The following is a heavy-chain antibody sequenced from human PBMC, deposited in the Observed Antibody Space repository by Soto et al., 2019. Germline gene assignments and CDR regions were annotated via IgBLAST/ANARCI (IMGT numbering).Heavy chain of an antibody. CDR1: GGSFSGYY. J-gene: IGHJ6*02. V-gene: IGHV4-34*01. D-gene: IGHD3-3*01. Sequence: SETLSLTCAVYGGSFSGYYWSWIRQPPGKGLEWIGEINHSGSTNYNPSLKSRVTISVDTSKNQFSLKLSSVTAADTAVYNCARGEMVLRFVEWKLDYYYYGMDVWGQGTTVTVSS. CDR3: ARGEMVLRFVEWKLDYYYYGMDV. CDR2: INHSGST.